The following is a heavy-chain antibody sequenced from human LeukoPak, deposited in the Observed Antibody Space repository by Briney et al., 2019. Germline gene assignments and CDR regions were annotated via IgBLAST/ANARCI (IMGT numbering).Heavy chain of an antibody. CDR2: ISGSGGST. CDR3: ARIGVRYIGQQLDI. D-gene: IGHD6-13*01. CDR1: GFTFSSYA. Sequence: GGSLRLSCAASGFTFSSYAMYWVRQAPGKGLKWVSAISGSGGSTYYADSVKGRFTISRDNSKNTLYLQMNSLRAGDTAVYYCARIGVRYIGQQLDIWGQGTMVTVSS. J-gene: IGHJ3*02. V-gene: IGHV3-23*01.